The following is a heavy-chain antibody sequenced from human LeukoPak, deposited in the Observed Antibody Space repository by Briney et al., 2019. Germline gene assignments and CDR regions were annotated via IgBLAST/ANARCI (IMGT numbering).Heavy chain of an antibody. Sequence: GGSLRLSCGASGFTFTSHWMSWVRQVPGKGLEWVANLNRDGSERQYVDSVKGRFTISRDNAKNSLYLQMNSLRAEDTAVYYCARDKGKLNNWGQGTLVTVSS. CDR1: GFTFTSHW. CDR2: LNRDGSER. CDR3: ARDKGKLNN. J-gene: IGHJ4*02. D-gene: IGHD2/OR15-2a*01. V-gene: IGHV3-7*01.